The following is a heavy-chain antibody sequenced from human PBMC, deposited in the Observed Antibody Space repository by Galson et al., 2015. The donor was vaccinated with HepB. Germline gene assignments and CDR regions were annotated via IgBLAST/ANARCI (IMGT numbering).Heavy chain of an antibody. D-gene: IGHD3-9*01. V-gene: IGHV3-15*01. CDR1: GFTFSNAW. Sequence: SLRLSCAASGFTFSNAWMSWVRQAPGKGLEWVGRIKSKTDGGTTDYAAPVKGRFTISRDDSKNTLYLQMNSLKTEDTAVYYCTAPLHAHYDILTGYYSRRVDYLPCGYWGQGTLVTVSS. J-gene: IGHJ4*02. CDR3: TAPLHAHYDILTGYYSRRVDYLPCGY. CDR2: IKSKTDGGTT.